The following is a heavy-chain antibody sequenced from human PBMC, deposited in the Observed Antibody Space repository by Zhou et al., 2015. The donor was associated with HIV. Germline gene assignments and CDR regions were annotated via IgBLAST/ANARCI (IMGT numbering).Heavy chain of an antibody. CDR1: TGTLKIYG. J-gene: IGHJ2*01. D-gene: IGHD5-12*01. V-gene: IGHV1-69*12. CDR3: ARSLGGNDGYWYFDL. CDR2: IIPISGAV. Sequence: QDQFVQSGPAVREPGSSVKVSCRTPTGTLKIYGISWVRQVPGQGLEWMGGIIPISGAVNSAPKFQGRVTITADEATSTAYMELISLRSEDSAVYYCARSLGGNDGYWYFDLWGRGTLVKVSS.